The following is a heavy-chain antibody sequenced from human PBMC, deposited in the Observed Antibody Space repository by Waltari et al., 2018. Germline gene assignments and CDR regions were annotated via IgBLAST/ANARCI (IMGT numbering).Heavy chain of an antibody. V-gene: IGHV3-7*01. CDR3: ARGRLRGGGRYAKPYYFDY. CDR1: GFTFNAYW. J-gene: IGHJ4*02. D-gene: IGHD6-19*01. Sequence: HLEESGGALVQPGGSLRLSCAVPGFTFNAYWMTWVRQAPGKGLEWVANINQDGSDEYYVDSVKGRFTVSRDNAKNSFSLQMNSLRVEDTARYFCARGRLRGGGRYAKPYYFDYWGQGTLVSVS. CDR2: INQDGSDE.